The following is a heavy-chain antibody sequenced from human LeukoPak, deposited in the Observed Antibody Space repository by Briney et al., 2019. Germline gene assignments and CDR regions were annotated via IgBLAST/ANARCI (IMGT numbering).Heavy chain of an antibody. J-gene: IGHJ3*02. CDR3: ARQPGSTAAFDI. CDR2: MYISGST. D-gene: IGHD5-18*01. V-gene: IGHV4-4*07. Sequence: PSETLSLTCTVPRVSITNHYWAWIHQPPGQGPEPIGRMYISGSTNYNPSLKSRVTISIDKSNNQFSLKLRSVTAADTAVYYCARQPGSTAAFDIWGQGTTVTVSA. CDR1: RVSITNHY.